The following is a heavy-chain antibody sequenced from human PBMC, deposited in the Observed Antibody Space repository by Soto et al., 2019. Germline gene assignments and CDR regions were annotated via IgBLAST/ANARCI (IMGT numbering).Heavy chain of an antibody. Sequence: QVQLVQSGAEVKKPGSLVKVSCKASGGTFSSYAISWVRQAPGQGLEWMGGIIPIFGTANYAQKFQGRVTITADESTSTAYMELSSLRSEDTAVYYCARDLPADDGGIYNWFDPWGQGTLVTVSS. D-gene: IGHD6-13*01. CDR1: GGTFSSYA. V-gene: IGHV1-69*01. CDR3: ARDLPADDGGIYNWFDP. CDR2: IIPIFGTA. J-gene: IGHJ5*02.